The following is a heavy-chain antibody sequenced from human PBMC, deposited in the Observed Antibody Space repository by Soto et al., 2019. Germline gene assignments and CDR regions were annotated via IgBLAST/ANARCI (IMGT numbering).Heavy chain of an antibody. CDR2: IYYSGST. D-gene: IGHD3-9*01. V-gene: IGHV4-59*01. J-gene: IGHJ3*02. CDR1: GGSISSYY. Sequence: PSETLSLTCTVSGGSISSYYWSWIRQPPGKGLEWIGYIYYSGSTNYNPSLKSRVTISVDTSKNQFSLKLSSVTAADTAVYYCARHYDILTGYDSAFDIWGQGTMVTVSS. CDR3: ARHYDILTGYDSAFDI.